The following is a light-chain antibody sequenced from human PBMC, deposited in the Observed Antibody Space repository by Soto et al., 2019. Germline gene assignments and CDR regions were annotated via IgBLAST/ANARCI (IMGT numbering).Light chain of an antibody. CDR3: QQYYNWPRT. Sequence: EIVLTQSPGTLSLSPVERATLSCRASQSISSDYLAWYQHKPGQAPRLFMFRVSSRATGVPPRFSGSGSGTEFTLSISSLQSEDFAVYYCQQYYNWPRTFGQGTKVDIK. CDR2: RVS. J-gene: IGKJ1*01. CDR1: QSISSD. V-gene: IGKV3-15*01.